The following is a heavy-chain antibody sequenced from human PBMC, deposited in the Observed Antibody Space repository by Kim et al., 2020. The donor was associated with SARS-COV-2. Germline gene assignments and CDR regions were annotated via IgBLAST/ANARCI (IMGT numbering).Heavy chain of an antibody. D-gene: IGHD3-22*01. V-gene: IGHV4-61*01. CDR3: ARGYYDNSGYGWFDP. CDR2: IYYSENT. CDR1: GGSVSSGNYY. Sequence: SETLSLTCTVSGGSVSSGNYYWSWIRQPPGKGLEWIGYIYYSENTNYNPSLKSRVTISVDTSKNQFSLKLSSVTAADTAVYYCARGYYDNSGYGWFDPWGQGTXVTVSS. J-gene: IGHJ5*02.